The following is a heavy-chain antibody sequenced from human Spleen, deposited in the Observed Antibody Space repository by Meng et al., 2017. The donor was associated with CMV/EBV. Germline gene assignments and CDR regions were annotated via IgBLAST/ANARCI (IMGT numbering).Heavy chain of an antibody. V-gene: IGHV3-30*02. D-gene: IGHD3-22*01. CDR2: IRYDGSNK. CDR3: GIVVVTSL. J-gene: IGHJ3*01. CDR1: GFTFSSYG. Sequence: LRLSCAASGFTFSSYGMHWVRQAPGKGLEWVAFIRYDGSNKYYADSVKGRFTISRDNSKNTLYLQMNSLRAEDTAVYYCGIVVVTSLWGQGTMVTVSS.